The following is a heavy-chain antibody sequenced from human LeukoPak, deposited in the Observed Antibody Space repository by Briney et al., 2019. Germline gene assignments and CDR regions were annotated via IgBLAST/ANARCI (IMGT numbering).Heavy chain of an antibody. J-gene: IGHJ4*02. Sequence: SETLSLTCAVYGVSFSGYYWSWVRQPPGKGLEWLGEINHSGSTNYNPSLKSRVTISVDTSKNQFSLKLSSVTAADTAVYYCARGPQNSSSWSYYFDYWGQGTLVTVSS. D-gene: IGHD6-13*01. CDR2: INHSGST. CDR3: ARGPQNSSSWSYYFDY. CDR1: GVSFSGYY. V-gene: IGHV4-34*01.